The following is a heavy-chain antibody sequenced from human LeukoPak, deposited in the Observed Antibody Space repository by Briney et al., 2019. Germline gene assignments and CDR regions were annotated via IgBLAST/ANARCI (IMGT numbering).Heavy chain of an antibody. V-gene: IGHV6-1*01. J-gene: IGHJ4*02. Sequence: SQTISLTCAMSGDSVSSNSAAWNWIRQSPSRGLEWLGRTYYRSKWFNDYAVSVKGRITINPDTSKNQFSLQLNSVTPEDTAVYYCARYSSNFKFFDYWGQGTPVTVSS. CDR2: TYYRSKWFN. D-gene: IGHD6-13*01. CDR3: ARYSSNFKFFDY. CDR1: GDSVSSNSAA.